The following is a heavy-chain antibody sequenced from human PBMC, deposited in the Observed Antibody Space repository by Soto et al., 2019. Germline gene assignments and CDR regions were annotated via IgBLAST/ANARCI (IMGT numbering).Heavy chain of an antibody. CDR3: ARRDPGIFGVVSDFDY. CDR2: IYYSGST. V-gene: IGHV4-39*01. D-gene: IGHD3-3*01. Sequence: SETLSLTCTVSGGSISSSSYYWGWIRQPPGKGLEWIGSIYYSGSTYYNPSLKSRVTISVDTSKNQFSLKLSSVTAADTAVYYCARRDPGIFGVVSDFDYWGQGTLVTVSS. J-gene: IGHJ4*02. CDR1: GGSISSSSYY.